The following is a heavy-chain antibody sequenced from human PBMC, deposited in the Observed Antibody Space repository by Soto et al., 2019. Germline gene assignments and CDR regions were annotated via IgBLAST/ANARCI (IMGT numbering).Heavy chain of an antibody. V-gene: IGHV3-23*01. J-gene: IGHJ6*03. CDR3: AKVGGDAYSMDV. Sequence: EVQLLESGGGLVQPGGSLRLSCTASGFTFSSYAMRWVRQAPGKGLEWVSAISSSSGGTYYGDSVKGRFTISRDNSKNTLYLQMNSMRAEDTAIYYCAKVGGDAYSMDVWGKGTTVTVSS. D-gene: IGHD3-10*01. CDR1: GFTFSSYA. CDR2: ISSSSGGT.